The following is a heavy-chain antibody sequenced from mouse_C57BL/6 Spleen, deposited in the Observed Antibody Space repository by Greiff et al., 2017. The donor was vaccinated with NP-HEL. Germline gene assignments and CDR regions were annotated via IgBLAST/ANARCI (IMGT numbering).Heavy chain of an antibody. CDR2: ISSGGSYT. V-gene: IGHV5-6*01. CDR1: GFTFSSYG. CDR3: ARVTTRYFDV. Sequence: EVKLMESGGDLVKPGGSLKLSCAASGFTFSSYGMSWVRQTPDKRLEWVATISSGGSYTYYPDSVKGRFTISRDNAKNTLYLQMSSLKSEDTAMYYCARVTTRYFDVWGTGTTVTVSS. D-gene: IGHD2-1*01. J-gene: IGHJ1*03.